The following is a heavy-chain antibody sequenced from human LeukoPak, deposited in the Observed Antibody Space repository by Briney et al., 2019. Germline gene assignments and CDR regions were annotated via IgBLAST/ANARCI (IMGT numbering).Heavy chain of an antibody. V-gene: IGHV1-2*02. D-gene: IGHD3-16*02. CDR2: INPNSGGT. J-gene: IGHJ4*02. Sequence: GASVEVSCKASGYTFTGYYMHWVRRAPGQGLEWMGWINPNSGGTNYAQKFQGRVTMTRDTSISTAYMELSRLRSDDTAVYYCARGDYVWGSYLPTYHFDYWGQGTLVTVSS. CDR3: ARGDYVWGSYLPTYHFDY. CDR1: GYTFTGYY.